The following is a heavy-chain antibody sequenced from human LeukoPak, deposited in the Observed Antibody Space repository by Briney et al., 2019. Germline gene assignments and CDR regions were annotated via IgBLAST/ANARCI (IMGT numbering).Heavy chain of an antibody. D-gene: IGHD3-10*01. CDR2: ISGSGGST. Sequence: ASVKVSCKASGYAFSSYAMSWVRQAPGKGLEWVSAISGSGGSTYYADSVKGRFTISRDNSKNTLYLQMNSLRAEDTAVYYCAKVENYYGSGSPDYWGQGTLVTVSS. J-gene: IGHJ4*02. V-gene: IGHV3-23*01. CDR3: AKVENYYGSGSPDY. CDR1: GYAFSSYA.